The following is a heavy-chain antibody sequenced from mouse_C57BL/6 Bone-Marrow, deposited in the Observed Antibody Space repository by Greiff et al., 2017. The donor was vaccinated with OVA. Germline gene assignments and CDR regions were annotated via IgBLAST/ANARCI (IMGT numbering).Heavy chain of an antibody. CDR1: GYTFTSYW. D-gene: IGHD1-1*02. CDR3: TGSWFYDMDY. V-gene: IGHV1-5*01. J-gene: IGHJ4*01. Sequence: EVQLQQSGTVLARPGTSVKMSCKTSGYTFTSYWMHWVKQRPGQGLEWIGAIYPGNSDTSYNPKFKGKAKLTAVTSASTAYMELSSLTNEDDAVYYCTGSWFYDMDYWGKGTSVTVSS. CDR2: IYPGNSDT.